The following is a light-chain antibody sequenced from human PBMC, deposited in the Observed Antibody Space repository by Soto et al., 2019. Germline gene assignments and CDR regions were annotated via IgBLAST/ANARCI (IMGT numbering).Light chain of an antibody. CDR2: DAS. CDR3: QQYNSYWT. V-gene: IGKV1-5*01. Sequence: DIQMTQSPATLSAYVGDRVTITCRASQSISSWLAWYQQKPGKAPKLLIYDASSLESGVPSRFSGSGSGTEFTLTISSLQPDDFATYYCQQYNSYWTFGQGTKVEMK. CDR1: QSISSW. J-gene: IGKJ1*01.